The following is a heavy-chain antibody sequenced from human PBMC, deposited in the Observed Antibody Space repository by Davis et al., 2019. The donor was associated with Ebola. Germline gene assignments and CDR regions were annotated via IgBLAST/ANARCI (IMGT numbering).Heavy chain of an antibody. Sequence: AASVKVSCKASGYTFTGYAMNWVRQAPGQGPEWMGWINTNTGNPTYAQGFTGRFVFSLDTSVSTAYLQISSLKAEDTAVYYCARCEENPDTSMVSCFDYWGQGTLVTV. CDR3: ARCEENPDTSMVSCFDY. V-gene: IGHV7-4-1*02. J-gene: IGHJ4*02. CDR1: GYTFTGYA. D-gene: IGHD5-18*01. CDR2: INTNTGNP.